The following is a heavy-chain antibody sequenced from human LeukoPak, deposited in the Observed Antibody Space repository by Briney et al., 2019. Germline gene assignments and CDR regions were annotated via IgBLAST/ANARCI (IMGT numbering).Heavy chain of an antibody. CDR2: IWYDGSNK. Sequence: GGSLRLSCAASGFTFSSYGMPWVRQAPGKGLEWVAVIWYDGSNKYYADSVKGRFTISRDNSKNTLYLQMNSLRAEDTAVYYCARERAPYYFDYWGQGTLVTVSS. J-gene: IGHJ4*02. V-gene: IGHV3-33*01. CDR1: GFTFSSYG. CDR3: ARERAPYYFDY.